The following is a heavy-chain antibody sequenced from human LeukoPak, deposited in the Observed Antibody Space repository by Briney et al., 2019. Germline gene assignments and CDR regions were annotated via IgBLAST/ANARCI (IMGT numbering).Heavy chain of an antibody. D-gene: IGHD5-18*01. CDR2: IYHSGST. V-gene: IGHV4-38-2*02. CDR1: GYSISSGYY. J-gene: IGHJ4*02. Sequence: SETLSLTCTVSGYSISSGYYWGWIRQPPGEGLEWIGSIYHSGSTYYNPSLKSRVTISVDTSKNQFSLKLSSVTAADTAVYYCAKSSYSIFDYWGQGTLVTVSS. CDR3: AKSSYSIFDY.